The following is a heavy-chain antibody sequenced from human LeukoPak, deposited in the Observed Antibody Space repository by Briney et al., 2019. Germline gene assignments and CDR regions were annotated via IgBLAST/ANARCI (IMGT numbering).Heavy chain of an antibody. V-gene: IGHV1-8*03. J-gene: IGHJ3*02. Sequence: ASVKVSCKASGYTFTSYDINWVRQATGQGLEWMGWMNPNSGNTGYAQKFQGRVTITRNTSISTAYMELSSLRSEDTAVYYCATVRMGPYPDAFDIWGQGTMVTVSS. CDR1: GYTFTSYD. CDR2: MNPNSGNT. CDR3: ATVRMGPYPDAFDI. D-gene: IGHD1-14*01.